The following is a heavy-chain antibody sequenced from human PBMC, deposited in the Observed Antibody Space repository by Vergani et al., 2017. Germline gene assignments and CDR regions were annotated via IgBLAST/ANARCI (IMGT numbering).Heavy chain of an antibody. V-gene: IGHV3-23*01. D-gene: IGHD3-22*01. CDR1: GFTFSSYA. Sequence: EVQLLESGGGLVQPGGSLRLSCAASGFTFSSYAMSWVRQAPGKGLEWVSAIGGSGGSTYYADSVKGRFTISRDNSKNTLYLQMNSLRAEDTAVYYCGREYYYDSSGYVIWGQGTMDTVSS. CDR2: IGGSGGST. CDR3: GREYYYDSSGYVI. J-gene: IGHJ3*02.